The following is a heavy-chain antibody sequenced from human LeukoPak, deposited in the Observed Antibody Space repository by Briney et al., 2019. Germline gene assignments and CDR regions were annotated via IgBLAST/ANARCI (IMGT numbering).Heavy chain of an antibody. J-gene: IGHJ3*02. Sequence: SETLSLTCTVSGGSISSDHWNWIRQPPGKGLEWIGCIFYSGRTYYNPSLKSRVTISVDLSKGQFSLRLTPVTAADTAVYYCARKNDFEIWGQGTLVTVSS. D-gene: IGHD2/OR15-2a*01. CDR2: IFYSGRT. V-gene: IGHV4-59*01. CDR3: ARKNDFEI. CDR1: GGSISSDH.